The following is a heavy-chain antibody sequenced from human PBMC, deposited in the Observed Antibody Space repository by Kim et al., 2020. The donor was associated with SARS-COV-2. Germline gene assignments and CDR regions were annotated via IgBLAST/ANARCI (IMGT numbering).Heavy chain of an antibody. CDR1: GGSFSGYY. V-gene: IGHV4-34*01. Sequence: SETLSLTCAVYGGSFSGYYWSWIRQPPGKGLEWIGEINHSGSTNYNPSLKSRVTISVDTSKNQFSLKLSSVTAADTAVYYCASRYCSSTSCPSYWGQGTLVTVSS. J-gene: IGHJ4*02. CDR3: ASRYCSSTSCPSY. D-gene: IGHD2-2*01. CDR2: INHSGST.